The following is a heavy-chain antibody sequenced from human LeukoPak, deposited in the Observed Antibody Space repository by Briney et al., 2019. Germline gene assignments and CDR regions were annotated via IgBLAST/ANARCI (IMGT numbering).Heavy chain of an antibody. CDR2: IYYSGST. CDR1: NGSISGYY. D-gene: IGHD6-13*01. V-gene: IGHV4-59*01. Sequence: SETLSLTCTVSNGSISGYYWSWIRQPPGKGLEWIGYIYYSGSTDYNPSLKSRVTLSVDTSKNQFSLDLSSVTSADAAVYYCAKLDSSWYHFDYWGQGTLVTVSS. CDR3: AKLDSSWYHFDY. J-gene: IGHJ4*02.